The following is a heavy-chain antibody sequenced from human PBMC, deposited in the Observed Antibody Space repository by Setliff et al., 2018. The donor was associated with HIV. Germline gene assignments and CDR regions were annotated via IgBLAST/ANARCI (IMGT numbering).Heavy chain of an antibody. Sequence: PSETLSLSCVASGFRFRGHAMNWVRQAPGKGLEWVSVISGSGGSTFYADSVKGRFTISRDNSKNTLYLQMNSLETEDTAVYYCTTVYTYGFKGFDYWGQGTLVTVSS. J-gene: IGHJ4*02. CDR1: GFRFRGHA. CDR3: TTVYTYGFKGFDY. CDR2: ISGSGGST. D-gene: IGHD5-18*01. V-gene: IGHV3-23*01.